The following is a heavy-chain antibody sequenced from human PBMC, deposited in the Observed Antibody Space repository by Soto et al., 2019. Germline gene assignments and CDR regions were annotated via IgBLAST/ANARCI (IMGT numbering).Heavy chain of an antibody. CDR2: IDPSASYT. D-gene: IGHD2-21*01. CDR3: ARHVKSENSKVYYYGMDV. CDR1: GYRFNNYW. J-gene: IGHJ6*01. V-gene: IGHV5-10-1*01. Sequence: PGEALKNSCKGSGYRFNNYWISWVRQMPGKGLDWMGRIDPSASYTKYSPSFEGHVTMSVDKSISTAYLQWSSLQASDTAVYYCARHVKSENSKVYYYGMDVWGQGTTVTVSS.